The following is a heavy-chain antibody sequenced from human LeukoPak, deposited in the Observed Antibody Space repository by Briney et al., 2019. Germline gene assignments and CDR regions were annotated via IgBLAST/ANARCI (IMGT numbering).Heavy chain of an antibody. CDR1: GGSISNYY. J-gene: IGHJ3*02. Sequence: PSETLSLTCTVSGGSISNYYWSWIRQPPGKGLEWIGYIYTSGTTNYNPSLKSRVTISVDTSKNQFSLRLSSVTAADTAVYYCARSPYYYGSGSYLTDAFDIWGQGTMVTVSS. D-gene: IGHD3-10*01. CDR3: ARSPYYYGSGSYLTDAFDI. V-gene: IGHV4-4*09. CDR2: IYTSGTT.